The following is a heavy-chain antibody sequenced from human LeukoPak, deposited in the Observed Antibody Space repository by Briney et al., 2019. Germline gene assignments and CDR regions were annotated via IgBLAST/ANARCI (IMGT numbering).Heavy chain of an antibody. CDR3: AKEGPYDSSGSFDY. J-gene: IGHJ4*02. Sequence: RPGGSLRLSCAASGFTFDDYGMSWVRQAPGKGLEWVSGINWNGGSTGYADSVKGRFTISRDNAKNSLYLQMNSLRTEDTALYYCAKEGPYDSSGSFDYWGQGTLVTVSS. CDR1: GFTFDDYG. V-gene: IGHV3-20*04. CDR2: INWNGGST. D-gene: IGHD3-22*01.